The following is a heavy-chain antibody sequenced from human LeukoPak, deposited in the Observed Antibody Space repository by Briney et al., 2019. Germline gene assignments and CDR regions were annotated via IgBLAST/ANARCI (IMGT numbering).Heavy chain of an antibody. D-gene: IGHD3-22*01. CDR2: IYYSGST. J-gene: IGHJ5*02. CDR1: GGSISSYY. CDR3: ARVEAYYYDSSGYGWFDP. Sequence: PSETLSLTGTVPGGSISSYYWSWIRQPPGKGLEWIGYIYYSGSTNYNPSLKSRVTISVDTSKNQFSLKLSSVTAADTAVYYCARVEAYYYDSSGYGWFDPWGQGTLVTVSS. V-gene: IGHV4-59*01.